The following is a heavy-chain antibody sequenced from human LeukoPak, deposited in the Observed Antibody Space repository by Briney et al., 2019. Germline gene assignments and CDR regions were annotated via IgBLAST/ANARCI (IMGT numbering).Heavy chain of an antibody. CDR3: VKDSGGLPYYVRNV. V-gene: IGHV3-64D*09. D-gene: IGHD1-1*01. J-gene: IGHJ6*02. CDR1: GFTFSSYG. Sequence: GGSLRLSCSASGFTFSSYGMHWVRQAPGKGLDYVSAISSNGGSTYYADSVEGRFTISRDNSKNTLHLQMSSPRPEDAAVYYWVKDSGGLPYYVRNVGAKGPRSPSP. CDR2: ISSNGGST.